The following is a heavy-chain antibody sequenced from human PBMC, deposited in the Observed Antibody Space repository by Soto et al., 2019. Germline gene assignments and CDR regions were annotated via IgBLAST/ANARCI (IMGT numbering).Heavy chain of an antibody. CDR1: GFTFSDSY. D-gene: IGHD3-10*01. CDR3: AIDPYYYASQY. J-gene: IGHJ4*02. V-gene: IGHV3-11*01. Sequence: QVQLVESGGGLVKPGGSLRLSCAASGFTFSDSYMTWIRQAPGKGLEWLSYISGSGDTIYYADSVKGRFTVSRDNAKNSLYLQMNSLRAEDTAVYYCAIDPYYYASQYWGQGTLVTVSS. CDR2: ISGSGDTI.